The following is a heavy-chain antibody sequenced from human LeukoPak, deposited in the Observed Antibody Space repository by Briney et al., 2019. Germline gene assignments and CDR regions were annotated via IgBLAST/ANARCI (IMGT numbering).Heavy chain of an antibody. V-gene: IGHV4-59*01. CDR1: GGSISSYY. CDR3: ASGPRTNWARFDH. CDR2: IYYSGST. J-gene: IGHJ4*02. D-gene: IGHD1-1*01. Sequence: SETLSLTCTVSGGSISSYYWSWIRQPPGKGLEWIGTIYYSGSTKNNPSLKSRVTISVDTSKNQFSLKLRSVTVPDTAVYYCASGPRTNWARFDHRGPGTQVTVSS.